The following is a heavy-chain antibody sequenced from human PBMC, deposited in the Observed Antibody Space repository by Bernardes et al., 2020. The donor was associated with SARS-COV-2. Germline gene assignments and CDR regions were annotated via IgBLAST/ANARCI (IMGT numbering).Heavy chain of an antibody. V-gene: IGHV4-61*09. J-gene: IGHJ5*02. D-gene: IGHD3-10*01. Sequence: TLSLTCTVSGASVSSDTYYWTYIRQPAGKGLELLGHISTSGGTNYNPSLKSRLTISLDTSKNQFSLKLSSVTAADTAVYYCARTNYRIFGASGVTWFDPWGQGTLVTVSS. CDR3: ARTNYRIFGASGVTWFDP. CDR2: ISTSGGT. CDR1: GASVSSDTYY.